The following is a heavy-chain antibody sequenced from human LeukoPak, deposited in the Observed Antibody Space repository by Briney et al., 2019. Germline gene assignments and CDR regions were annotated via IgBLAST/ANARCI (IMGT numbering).Heavy chain of an antibody. Sequence: PSETLSLTCTVSGGSISSYYWSWIRQPAGKGLEWIGRIYTSGSTNYNPSLKSRVTMSVDTSKNQFSLKLSSVTAADTAVYYCARESLDYLTKNFNFDYWGQGTLVTVSS. CDR3: ARESLDYLTKNFNFDY. J-gene: IGHJ4*02. D-gene: IGHD3-16*01. V-gene: IGHV4-4*07. CDR2: IYTSGST. CDR1: GGSISSYY.